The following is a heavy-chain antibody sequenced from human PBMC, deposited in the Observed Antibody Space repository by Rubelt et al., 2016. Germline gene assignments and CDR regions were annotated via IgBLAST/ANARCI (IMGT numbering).Heavy chain of an antibody. CDR3: ATENGDYSFDY. CDR2: ISYDGRNK. V-gene: IGHV3-30*04. Sequence: GFTFSSYAMHWVRQAPGKGLEWVALISYDGRNKYYTDSLKGRFTISRDNSKNTLYLQMNSLRAEDTAVYYCATENGDYSFDYWGQGTLVTVSS. D-gene: IGHD4-17*01. CDR1: GFTFSSYA. J-gene: IGHJ4*02.